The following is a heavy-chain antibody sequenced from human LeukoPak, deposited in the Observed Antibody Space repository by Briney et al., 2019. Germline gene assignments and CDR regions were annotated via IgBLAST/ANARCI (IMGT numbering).Heavy chain of an antibody. CDR3: ARFAGWIIPAAIPYYYYYYIDV. CDR2: IYYSGRP. J-gene: IGHJ6*03. CDR1: GGSISSHY. V-gene: IGHV4-59*11. D-gene: IGHD2-2*02. Sequence: SETLSLTCTVSGGSISSHYWSWIRQPPGKGLEWIGYIYYSGRPNYNPSLKSRVTISVDTSKNQFSLKMSSVAAADMAVYYCARFAGWIIPAAIPYYYYYYIDVWGKGTTVTVSS.